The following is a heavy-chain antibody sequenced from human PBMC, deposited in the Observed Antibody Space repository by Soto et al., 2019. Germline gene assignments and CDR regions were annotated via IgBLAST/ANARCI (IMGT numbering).Heavy chain of an antibody. CDR1: GYIFTSYW. Sequence: GESLKISCKGSGYIFTSYWIGWVRQMPGKGLEWMGIIYPGVSNTRYSQSFQGKVTISADKSISTAYLQWSSLKASDTAMYYCARPGYCSSTACYTVDYWGQGTLVTVSS. J-gene: IGHJ4*02. CDR3: ARPGYCSSTACYTVDY. V-gene: IGHV5-51*01. D-gene: IGHD2-2*02. CDR2: IYPGVSNT.